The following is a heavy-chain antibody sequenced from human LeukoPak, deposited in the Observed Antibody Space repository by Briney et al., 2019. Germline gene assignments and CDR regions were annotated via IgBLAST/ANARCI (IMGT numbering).Heavy chain of an antibody. J-gene: IGHJ4*02. CDR2: IYPGDSDT. CDR1: GYSFTSYW. V-gene: IGHV5-51*01. D-gene: IGHD3-3*01. Sequence: ESLKISCKGSGYSFTSYWIGWVRQMPGKGLEWMGIIYPGDSDTRYSPSFQGQVTISADKSISTAYLQWSSLKASDTAMYYCARRPPPYYDFWSGYFNYFDYWGQGTLVTVSS. CDR3: ARRPPPYYDFWSGYFNYFDY.